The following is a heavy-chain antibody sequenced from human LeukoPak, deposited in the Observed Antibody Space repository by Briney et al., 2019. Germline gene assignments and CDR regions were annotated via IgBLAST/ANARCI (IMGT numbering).Heavy chain of an antibody. Sequence: GASVKVSCKASGYTFTSYDINWVRQATGQGLEWMGWMNPNSGNTGYAQKFQGRVTMNRDMSTSTVYMELSSLRSEDTAVYYCASGGSGWYNFDYWGQGTLVTVSS. CDR2: MNPNSGNT. CDR3: ASGGSGWYNFDY. J-gene: IGHJ4*02. CDR1: GYTFTSYD. V-gene: IGHV1-8*01. D-gene: IGHD6-19*01.